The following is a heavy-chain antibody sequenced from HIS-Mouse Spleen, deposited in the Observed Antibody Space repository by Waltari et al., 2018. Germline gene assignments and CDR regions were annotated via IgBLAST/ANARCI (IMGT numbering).Heavy chain of an antibody. CDR2: ISGSGGST. V-gene: IGHV3-23*01. J-gene: IGHJ3*02. Sequence: EVQLLESGGGLVQPGGSLRLSCAASGFTFSSFAMSWVRQAPGKGLEWVSAISGSGGSTYYADSVKGRFTISRDNSKNTLYLQMNSLRAEDTAVYYCAPSGDWGHAFDIWGQGTMVTVSS. CDR1: GFTFSSFA. CDR3: APSGDWGHAFDI. D-gene: IGHD7-27*01.